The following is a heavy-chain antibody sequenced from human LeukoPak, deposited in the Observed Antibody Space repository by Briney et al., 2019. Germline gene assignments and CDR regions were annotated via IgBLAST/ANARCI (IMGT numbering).Heavy chain of an antibody. J-gene: IGHJ6*02. Sequence: SVKVSCKASGGTFSSYAISWVRQAPGQGLEWMGRIIPILGIANYAQKFQGRVTITADKSTSTAYMELCSLRSEDTAVYYCASLYGMDVWGQGTTVTVSS. CDR3: ASLYGMDV. CDR1: GGTFSSYA. CDR2: IIPILGIA. V-gene: IGHV1-69*04.